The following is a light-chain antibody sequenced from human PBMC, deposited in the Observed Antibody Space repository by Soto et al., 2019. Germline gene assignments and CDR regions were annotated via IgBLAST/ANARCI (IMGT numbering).Light chain of an antibody. V-gene: IGLV4-69*01. J-gene: IGLJ2*01. Sequence: QLVLTQSPSASASLGASVKLTCTLSSGHSSYAIAWHQQKPEKGPRYLMKLNSDGSHSKGDGIPDRFSGSSSGAERYLTISSLQSEDEADYYCQTWGTGIQIFGGGTKLNVL. CDR2: LNSDGSH. CDR3: QTWGTGIQI. CDR1: SGHSSYA.